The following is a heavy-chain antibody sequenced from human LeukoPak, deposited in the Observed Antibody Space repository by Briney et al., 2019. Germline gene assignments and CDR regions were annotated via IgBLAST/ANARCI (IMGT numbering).Heavy chain of an antibody. CDR2: MNPNSGNT. D-gene: IGHD5-24*01. J-gene: IGHJ4*02. Sequence: ASVKVSCKASGYTFTSYDINWVRQATGQGLEWMGWMNPNSGNTGYAQKFQGRVTMTRNTSISTAYMELSSLRSEDTAVYYCAKEMGPDRSLDYWGQGTLVTVSS. CDR1: GYTFTSYD. V-gene: IGHV1-8*01. CDR3: AKEMGPDRSLDY.